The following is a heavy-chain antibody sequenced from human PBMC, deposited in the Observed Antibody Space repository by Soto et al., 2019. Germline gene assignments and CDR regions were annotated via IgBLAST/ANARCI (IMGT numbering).Heavy chain of an antibody. CDR2: IYYSGIT. D-gene: IGHD1-7*01. J-gene: IGHJ5*02. V-gene: IGHV4-39*01. CDR1: GDSISSNNNY. Sequence: SETLSLTCTVSGDSISSNNNYWSWIRQPPGKGLEWIGIIYYSGITYYNPSLKSRVTISVDTSKNQFSLKLSPVTAADTAVYYCARKEVGTGTTWFDPWGQGTLVTVSS. CDR3: ARKEVGTGTTWFDP.